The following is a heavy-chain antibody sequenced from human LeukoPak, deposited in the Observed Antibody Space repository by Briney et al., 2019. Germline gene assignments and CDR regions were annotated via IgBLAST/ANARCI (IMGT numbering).Heavy chain of an antibody. J-gene: IGHJ4*02. CDR1: GGSFSGYY. CDR2: INHSGST. Sequence: SGTLSLTCAVYGGSFSGYYWSWIRQPPGKGLEWIGEINHSGSTNYNPSLKSRVTIPVDTSKNQFSLKLSSVTAADPAVYYCARFRSTVPKALDYWGQGTLVTVSS. V-gene: IGHV4-34*01. CDR3: ARFRSTVPKALDY. D-gene: IGHD4-11*01.